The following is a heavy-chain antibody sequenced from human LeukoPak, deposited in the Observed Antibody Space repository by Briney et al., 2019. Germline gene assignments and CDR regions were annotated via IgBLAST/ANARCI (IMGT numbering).Heavy chain of an antibody. J-gene: IGHJ5*02. CDR2: ISAYNGNT. D-gene: IGHD3-10*01. CDR3: ARGGMVRGAPTKSPSHNWFDP. Sequence: ASVKVSCKASGYTFTSYGISWVRQAPGQGLEWMGWISAYNGNTHHAQKLQGRVTMTTDTSTTTAYMELRSLRSDDTAVYYCARGGMVRGAPTKSPSHNWFDPWGQGTLVTVSS. V-gene: IGHV1-18*01. CDR1: GYTFTSYG.